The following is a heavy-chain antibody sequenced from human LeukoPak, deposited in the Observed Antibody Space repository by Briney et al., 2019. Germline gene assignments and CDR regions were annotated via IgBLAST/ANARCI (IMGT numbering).Heavy chain of an antibody. D-gene: IGHD3-22*01. CDR1: GGSISSYY. J-gene: IGHJ6*03. CDR3: AREAAVMKYYYDAEYYYYMDV. V-gene: IGHV4-59*12. Sequence: PSETLSLTCTVSGGSISSYYWTWIRQPPGKGLEWIGYIYYSGSTNYNPSLKSQVTISVDTSKNQFSLKLSSVTAADTAVYYCAREAAVMKYYYDAEYYYYMDVWGRGTTVTVSS. CDR2: IYYSGST.